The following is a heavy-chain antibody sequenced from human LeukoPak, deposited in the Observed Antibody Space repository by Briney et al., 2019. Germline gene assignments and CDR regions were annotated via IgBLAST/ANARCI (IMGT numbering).Heavy chain of an antibody. CDR1: GFTFSSYA. J-gene: IGHJ4*02. V-gene: IGHV3-23*01. CDR2: INSDGSST. CDR3: AKDNSGSHGDFDY. D-gene: IGHD1-26*01. Sequence: GGSLRLSCAASGFTFSSYAMSWVRQAPGKGLVWVSRINSDGSSTYYADSVKGRFTISRDNSKNTLYLQMNSLRAEDTAVYYCAKDNSGSHGDFDYWGQGTLVTVSS.